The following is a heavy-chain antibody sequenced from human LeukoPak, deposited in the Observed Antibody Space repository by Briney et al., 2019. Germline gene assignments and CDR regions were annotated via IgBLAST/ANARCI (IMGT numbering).Heavy chain of an antibody. Sequence: ASVKVSCKASGYTFTSYYMHWVRQAPGQGLEWMGWISAYNINTNVAQKFQGRVTMTTDTSTNTAYMELRSLRSDDTAVYYCASWAGYCSSNNCYATSLDYWGQGTLVTVSA. J-gene: IGHJ4*02. V-gene: IGHV1-18*04. CDR2: ISAYNINT. CDR3: ASWAGYCSSNNCYATSLDY. D-gene: IGHD2-2*01. CDR1: GYTFTSYY.